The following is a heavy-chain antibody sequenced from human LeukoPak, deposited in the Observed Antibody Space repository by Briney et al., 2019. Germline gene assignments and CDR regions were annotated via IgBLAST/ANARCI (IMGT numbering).Heavy chain of an antibody. V-gene: IGHV4-30-4*01. CDR3: ARSAYCGGDCYRYYYYYGMDV. CDR1: GGSISSGVYY. Sequence: PSETLSLTCTVSGGSISSGVYYWSWIRQPPGKGLEWIGYIYYSGSTYYNPSLKSRVTISVDTSKNQFSLKLSSVTAADTAVYYCARSAYCGGDCYRYYYYYGMDVWGQGTTVTVSS. CDR2: IYYSGST. D-gene: IGHD2-21*02. J-gene: IGHJ6*02.